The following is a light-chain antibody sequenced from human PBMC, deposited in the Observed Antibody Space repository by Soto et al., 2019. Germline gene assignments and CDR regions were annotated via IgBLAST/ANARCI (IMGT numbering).Light chain of an antibody. CDR3: SSYTTTRTLV. Sequence: QSALTQPASVSGSPGQSITISCTGTSSDVGAYNYVSWYQQHPGKVPKVILYDVSDRPSGVSSRFSGSKSGNTASLTISGLQAEDEADYYCSSYTTTRTLVFGGWTKVNVL. CDR1: SSDVGAYNY. CDR2: DVS. V-gene: IGLV2-14*03. J-gene: IGLJ2*01.